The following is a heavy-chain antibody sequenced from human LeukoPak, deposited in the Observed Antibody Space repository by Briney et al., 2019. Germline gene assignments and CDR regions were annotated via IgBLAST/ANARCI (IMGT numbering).Heavy chain of an antibody. CDR2: MNPNSGNR. D-gene: IGHD1-26*01. V-gene: IGHV1-8*01. J-gene: IGHJ4*02. CDR3: ARVVGAIDY. Sequence: ASVKVSCKASGYTFTSYDINWVRQAPGQGLEWMGWMNPNSGNRGYAQKFQGRVTMTRDTSISTAYMELSSLRSEDTAVYYYARVVGAIDYWGQGTLVTVSS. CDR1: GYTFTSYD.